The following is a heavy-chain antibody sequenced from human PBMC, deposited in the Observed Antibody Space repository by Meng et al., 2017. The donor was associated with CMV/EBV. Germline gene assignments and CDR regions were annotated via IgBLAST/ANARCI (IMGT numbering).Heavy chain of an antibody. Sequence: FSSYWMHWVRQAPGKGLVWVSRIKSDGSSTSYADSVKGRFTISRDNAKNTLYLQMNSLRAEDTAVYYCARDANYDFWSGYFGWFDPWGQGTLVTVSS. CDR3: ARDANYDFWSGYFGWFDP. J-gene: IGHJ5*02. D-gene: IGHD3-3*01. V-gene: IGHV3-74*01. CDR1: FSSYW. CDR2: IKSDGSST.